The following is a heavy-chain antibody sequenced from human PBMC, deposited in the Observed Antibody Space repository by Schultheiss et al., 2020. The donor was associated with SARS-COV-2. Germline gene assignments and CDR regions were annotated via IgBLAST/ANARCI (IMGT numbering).Heavy chain of an antibody. D-gene: IGHD1-26*01. J-gene: IGHJ4*02. CDR2: IYYSGST. V-gene: IGHV4-31*03. CDR1: GGSISSGVYY. CDR3: ARGMGATPSIVDY. Sequence: SETLSLTCTVSGGSISSGVYYWSWIRQHPGKGLEWIGYIYYSGSTYYNPSLKSRVTISVDTSKNQFSLKLSSVTAADTAVYYCARGMGATPSIVDYWGQGTLVTVSS.